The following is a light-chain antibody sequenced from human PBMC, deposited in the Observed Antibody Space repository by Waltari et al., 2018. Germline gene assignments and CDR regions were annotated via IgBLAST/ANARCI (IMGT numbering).Light chain of an antibody. J-gene: IGKJ1*01. V-gene: IGKV1-39*01. CDR2: AVS. Sequence: DIQMTQSPSSLSVSVGDRITISCRASQNIYNSLSWYQQKPGKAPKLLIYAVSSFQSGAPSRFSGSGSETDFTLTITSLQPEDSATYYCQQSYRTPWTFGHGTKVEIK. CDR3: QQSYRTPWT. CDR1: QNIYNS.